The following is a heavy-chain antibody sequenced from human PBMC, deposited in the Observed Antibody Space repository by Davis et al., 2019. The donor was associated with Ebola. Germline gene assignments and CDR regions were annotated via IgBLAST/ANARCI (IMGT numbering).Heavy chain of an antibody. CDR2: IISDGTST. CDR3: ARGNRFCSGDTSANWFDP. V-gene: IGHV3-74*01. Sequence: HTGGSLRLSCAASEFTFSPYWMHWVRQAPGKGLVWVSCIISDGTSTSYADSVKGRFTISRDNAKNTLYLQMNSLRAEDTAVYYCARGNRFCSGDTSANWFDPWGQGTLVTVSS. J-gene: IGHJ5*02. CDR1: EFTFSPYW. D-gene: IGHD2-15*01.